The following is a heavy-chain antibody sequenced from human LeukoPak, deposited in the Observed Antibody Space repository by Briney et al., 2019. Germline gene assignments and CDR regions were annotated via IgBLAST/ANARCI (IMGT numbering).Heavy chain of an antibody. Sequence: GGSLRLSCGASGFTLSEYYMSWIRQAPRKGLEGGSYISSSGSTIYYADSVKGRFTISRDNAKNSLYLQMNSLRAEDTAVYYCARASSGDPNYWGQGTLVTVSS. CDR1: GFTLSEYY. D-gene: IGHD3-22*01. V-gene: IGHV3-11*04. J-gene: IGHJ4*02. CDR3: ARASSGDPNY. CDR2: ISSSGSTI.